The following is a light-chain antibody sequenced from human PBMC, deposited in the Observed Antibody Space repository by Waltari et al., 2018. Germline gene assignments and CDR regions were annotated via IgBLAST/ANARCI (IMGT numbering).Light chain of an antibody. CDR3: QLAQRFPF. J-gene: IGKJ3*01. Sequence: QMTQSPLSVSASIGDRVAISCRASQDIASWLAWYQQHPGKAPRLLVYAASNLQSGVPSRFSGSGSGTNFTLTINSLQPEDFATYYCQLAQRFPFFGPGTRVDI. CDR2: AAS. V-gene: IGKV1-12*01. CDR1: QDIASW.